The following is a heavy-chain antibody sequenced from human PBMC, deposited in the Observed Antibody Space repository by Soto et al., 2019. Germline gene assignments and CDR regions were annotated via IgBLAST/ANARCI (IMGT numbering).Heavy chain of an antibody. CDR1: GYTFTSYG. V-gene: IGHV1-3*01. D-gene: IGHD3-22*01. CDR3: ARDPNDSSAYYHHYYYGMDV. J-gene: IGHJ6*02. CDR2: INAGNGNT. Sequence: ASVKVSCKASGYTFTSYGIHWVRQAPGQRLEWTGWINAGNGNTKYSEKFQGRVTITRETYASTAYLELSSLRSEDTAVYYCARDPNDSSAYYHHYYYGMDVWGQGTTVTVSS.